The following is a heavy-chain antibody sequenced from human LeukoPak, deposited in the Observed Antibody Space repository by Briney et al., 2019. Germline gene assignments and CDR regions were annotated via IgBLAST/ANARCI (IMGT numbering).Heavy chain of an antibody. J-gene: IGHJ4*02. CDR1: GGSISSGGYS. CDR3: ASLYSYGSYFDY. D-gene: IGHD5-18*01. V-gene: IGHV4-30-2*01. Sequence: SETLSLTCAVSGGSISSGGYSWSWIRQPPGKGLEWIGYIYHSGSTYYNPSLKSRVTISVDRSKNQFSLKLSSVTAADTAVYYCASLYSYGSYFDYWGQGTLVTVSS. CDR2: IYHSGST.